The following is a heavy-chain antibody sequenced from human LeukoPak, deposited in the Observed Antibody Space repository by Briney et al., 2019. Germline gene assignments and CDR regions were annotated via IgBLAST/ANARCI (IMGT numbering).Heavy chain of an antibody. Sequence: TSETLSLTCAVYGGSFSGYYWTWIRQALGKGLEWIGEINPSGRISYNPSLKSRLIISVDASKNQFSLNLRSLTAADTAVYYCARGRQEVSMIVVVMTAVSYYLDVWGKGTTVTVS. J-gene: IGHJ6*03. CDR2: INPSGRI. CDR1: GGSFSGYY. D-gene: IGHD3-22*01. V-gene: IGHV4-34*01. CDR3: ARGRQEVSMIVVVMTAVSYYLDV.